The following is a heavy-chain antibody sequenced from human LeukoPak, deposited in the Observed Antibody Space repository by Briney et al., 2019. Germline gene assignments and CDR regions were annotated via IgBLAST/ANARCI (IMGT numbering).Heavy chain of an antibody. Sequence: SETLSLTCTVSGGSISSYYWSWIRQPPGKGLEWIGYIYYSGSTNYNPSLKSRVTISVDTSKNQFSLKLSSVTAADTAVYYCARAAKRWLQLNYFDYWGQGTLVTVSS. CDR1: GGSISSYY. CDR2: IYYSGST. CDR3: ARAAKRWLQLNYFDY. D-gene: IGHD5-24*01. V-gene: IGHV4-59*12. J-gene: IGHJ4*02.